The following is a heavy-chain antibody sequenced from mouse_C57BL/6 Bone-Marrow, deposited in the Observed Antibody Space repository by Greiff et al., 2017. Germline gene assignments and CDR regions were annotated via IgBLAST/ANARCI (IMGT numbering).Heavy chain of an antibody. V-gene: IGHV14-4*01. D-gene: IGHD1-1*01. CDR3: TCFCTTGYFDV. J-gene: IGHJ1*03. Sequence: VQLQQSGAELVRPGASVKLSCTASGFNFTDYYMHWVKQRPEQGLEWIGWIDPENGDTEYASKFQGKATLTADTSSNTAYLQLSSLTSEDTAVYYCTCFCTTGYFDVWGTGTTVTVSS. CDR2: IDPENGDT. CDR1: GFNFTDYY.